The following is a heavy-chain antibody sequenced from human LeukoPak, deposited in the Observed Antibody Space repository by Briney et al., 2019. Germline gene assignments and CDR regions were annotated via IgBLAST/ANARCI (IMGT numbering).Heavy chain of an antibody. Sequence: GGSLRLSCAASGFTFSSYSMNWVRQAPGKGLEWVSSIISSSSYIYYADSVKGRFTISRDNAKNSLYLQMNSLRAEDTAVYYCARKAVAGSPHFDYWGQGTLVTVSS. D-gene: IGHD6-19*01. V-gene: IGHV3-21*01. J-gene: IGHJ4*02. CDR3: ARKAVAGSPHFDY. CDR2: IISSSSYI. CDR1: GFTFSSYS.